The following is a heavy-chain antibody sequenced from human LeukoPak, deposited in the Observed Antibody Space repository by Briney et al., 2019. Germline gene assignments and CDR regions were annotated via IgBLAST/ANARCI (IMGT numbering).Heavy chain of an antibody. CDR2: ISPYNGNT. J-gene: IGHJ2*01. CDR1: GYTFSNYG. CDR3: ARGWLQPYWYFDL. Sequence: ASVKVSCKASGYTFSNYGISWVRQAPGQGLEWMGWISPYNGNTNYAQKLQGRVTMTTDTSTSPAYMELRSLRSDDTAVYYCARGWLQPYWYFDLWGRGTLVTVSS. V-gene: IGHV1-18*01. D-gene: IGHD5-24*01.